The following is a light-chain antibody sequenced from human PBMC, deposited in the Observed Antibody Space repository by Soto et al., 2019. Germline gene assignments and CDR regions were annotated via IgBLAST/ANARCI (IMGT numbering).Light chain of an antibody. CDR3: QQYGSTPLT. CDR2: DVS. J-gene: IGKJ4*01. CDR1: QSVRSNS. V-gene: IGKV3-20*01. Sequence: ETVLTQSPDTLSLSPGERATLSCRASQSVRSNSLAWYQQKPGQAPRFLIYDVSSRATGIPDRFSGSGSGTDFTLTISRLEPEDFAVYYCQQYGSTPLTFGGGTKVDIK.